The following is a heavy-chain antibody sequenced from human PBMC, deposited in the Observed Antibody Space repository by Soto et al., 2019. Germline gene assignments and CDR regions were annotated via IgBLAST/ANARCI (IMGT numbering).Heavy chain of an antibody. Sequence: SETLSLTCTVSGGSISGYYWSWIRQPPGKGLEWIGFVFYSGSTNYNPSLKSRVTMSVDTPKNQFSLKLSSVTAADTAVYYCARGRIQLPVYFGMDVWGQGTTVTVSS. V-gene: IGHV4-59*01. CDR3: ARGRIQLPVYFGMDV. CDR1: GGSISGYY. CDR2: VFYSGST. J-gene: IGHJ6*02. D-gene: IGHD5-18*01.